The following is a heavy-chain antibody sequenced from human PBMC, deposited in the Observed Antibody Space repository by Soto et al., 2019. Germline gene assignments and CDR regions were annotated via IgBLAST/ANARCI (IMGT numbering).Heavy chain of an antibody. Sequence: PSETLSLTCAVSHFSVSSGYYWGWIRQPPGKGLEWIGNIYHTGSTYYNPSLKSRVTLSVDTSKNQFSLKLNSVTAADTAVYYCARVAYSSSSFDYWGQGTLVTV. CDR2: IYHTGST. CDR3: ARVAYSSSSFDY. CDR1: HFSVSSGYY. D-gene: IGHD6-6*01. J-gene: IGHJ4*02. V-gene: IGHV4-38-2*01.